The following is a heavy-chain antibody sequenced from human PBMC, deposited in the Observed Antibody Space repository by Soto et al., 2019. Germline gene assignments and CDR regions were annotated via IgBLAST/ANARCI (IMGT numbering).Heavy chain of an antibody. Sequence: SETLSLTCTVSGDSISSSYWSWIRQPPGKEQEKIGYIYYNGSTNYNPSLESRVTISIDTSKSQFSLKLTSVTAADTAVYYCAREELAAYSYAFDYWGQGTQVTVSS. V-gene: IGHV4-59*01. CDR3: AREELAAYSYAFDY. CDR1: GDSISSSY. CDR2: IYYNGST. D-gene: IGHD3-16*01. J-gene: IGHJ4*02.